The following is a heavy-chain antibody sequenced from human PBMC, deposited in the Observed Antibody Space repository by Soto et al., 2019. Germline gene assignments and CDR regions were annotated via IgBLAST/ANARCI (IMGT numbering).Heavy chain of an antibody. Sequence: PGGSLRLSCAASGFTFSNAWMSWVRQAPGKGLEWVGRIKSKTDGGTTDYAAPVKGRLTISRDDSKNTLYLQMNSLKTEDTAVYYCTTGKRDYDFWSGYYYYGMDVWGQGTMVTVSS. CDR3: TTGKRDYDFWSGYYYYGMDV. CDR2: IKSKTDGGTT. D-gene: IGHD3-3*01. CDR1: GFTFSNAW. V-gene: IGHV3-15*01. J-gene: IGHJ6*02.